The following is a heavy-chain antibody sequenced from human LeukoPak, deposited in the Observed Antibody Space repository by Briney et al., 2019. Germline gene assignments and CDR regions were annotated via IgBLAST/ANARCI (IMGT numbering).Heavy chain of an antibody. V-gene: IGHV1-18*01. CDR3: ARGPSGWDYFDY. J-gene: IGHJ4*02. Sequence: ASVKVSCKASGYTFRSYGISWVRQAPGQGLEWMGWINAYNGNTNYAQKLQGRVTMTTDTSTTTAYMELRSLRSDDTAVYYCARGPSGWDYFDYWGQGTLVAVSS. D-gene: IGHD6-19*01. CDR2: INAYNGNT. CDR1: GYTFRSYG.